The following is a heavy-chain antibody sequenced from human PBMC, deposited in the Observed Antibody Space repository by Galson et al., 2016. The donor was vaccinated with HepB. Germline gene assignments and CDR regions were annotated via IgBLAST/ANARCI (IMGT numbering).Heavy chain of an antibody. J-gene: IGHJ4*02. Sequence: SLRLSCAASGFTFSDYGMHWVRQAPGKGLEWVAVIWYDGSNIFYADSVTGRFTISRDKNTLYLQMNSLRAEDTAVYYCVRERWAMIRGHFGYWGQGTLVTVSS. CDR1: GFTFSDYG. CDR3: VRERWAMIRGHFGY. V-gene: IGHV3-33*01. CDR2: IWYDGSNI. D-gene: IGHD3-22*01.